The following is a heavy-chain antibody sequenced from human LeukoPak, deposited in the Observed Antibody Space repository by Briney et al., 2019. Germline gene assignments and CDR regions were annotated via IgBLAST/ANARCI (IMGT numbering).Heavy chain of an antibody. CDR2: INPNSGGT. V-gene: IGHV1-2*02. Sequence: ASVKVSCKASGYTFTGYYMHWVRQAPGQGLEWMGWINPNSGGTNYAQKFQGRVTMTRDTSISTAYMELSRLSSDDTAVYYCARDRITMVRGVTSTSDYWGQGTLVTVSS. J-gene: IGHJ4*02. D-gene: IGHD3-10*01. CDR3: ARDRITMVRGVTSTSDY. CDR1: GYTFTGYY.